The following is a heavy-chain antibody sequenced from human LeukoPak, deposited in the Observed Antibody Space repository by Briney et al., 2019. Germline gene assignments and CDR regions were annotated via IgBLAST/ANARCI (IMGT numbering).Heavy chain of an antibody. J-gene: IGHJ4*02. CDR3: ARDQYDTWSRRGNFDS. CDR2: ISSSSSYI. V-gene: IGHV3-21*04. CDR1: GFTFSSYS. D-gene: IGHD3-3*01. Sequence: PGGSLRLSCAASGFTFSSYSMNWVRQAPGKGLEWVSSISSSSSYIYYADSVKGRFTISRDNAKNSLYLQMNSLRAKDTAVFYCARDQYDTWSRRGNFDSWGQGTLVIVSS.